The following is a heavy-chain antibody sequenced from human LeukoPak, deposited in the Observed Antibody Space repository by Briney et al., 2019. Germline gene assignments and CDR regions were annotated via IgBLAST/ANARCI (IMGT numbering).Heavy chain of an antibody. CDR3: ARDVDGFDP. CDR2: IDYSGNT. D-gene: IGHD5-12*01. V-gene: IGHV4-61*08. Sequence: SETLSLTFTVSGVSVTSSGFYWSWIRQPPGKGLEWIGYIDYSGNTKYNPSLESRVTISVDTSRNQFSLKLTSVTAADTALYYCARDVDGFDPWGQGTLVTVSS. J-gene: IGHJ5*02. CDR1: GVSVTSSGFY.